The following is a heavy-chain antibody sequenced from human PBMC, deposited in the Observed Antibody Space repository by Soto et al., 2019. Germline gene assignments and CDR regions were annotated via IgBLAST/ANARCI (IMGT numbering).Heavy chain of an antibody. J-gene: IGHJ4*02. CDR2: IHPCGGNT. D-gene: IGHD6-6*01. Sequence: ASVKVSCKASGYTFNNYGFSWVRQAPGQGLEWMGIIHPCGGNTNYAQRVQGRVTMTWDTSTSTVYMELSSLRSDDTAVYYCARAPYSSSSFFFDSWGQGTPVTVSS. CDR3: ARAPYSSSSFFFDS. V-gene: IGHV1-46*02. CDR1: GYTFNNYG.